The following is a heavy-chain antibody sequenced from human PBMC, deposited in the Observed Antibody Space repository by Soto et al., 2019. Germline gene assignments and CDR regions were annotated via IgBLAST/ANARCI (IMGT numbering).Heavy chain of an antibody. CDR3: ARDMENCSGGRCYSPTTRCAFDI. CDR1: GYTFTSYG. D-gene: IGHD2-15*01. CDR2: ISAYNGNT. V-gene: IGHV1-18*01. Sequence: GASVKVSCKASGYTFTSYGISWVRQAPGQGLEWMGWISAYNGNTNYAQKYQGRITITTDESTTTAYMELSSLRSEDTAVYYCARDMENCSGGRCYSPTTRCAFDIWGQGTMVTVSS. J-gene: IGHJ3*02.